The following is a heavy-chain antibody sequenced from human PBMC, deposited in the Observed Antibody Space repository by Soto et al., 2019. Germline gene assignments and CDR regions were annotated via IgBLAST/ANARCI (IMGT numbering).Heavy chain of an antibody. D-gene: IGHD1-26*01. Sequence: QVQLVESGGGVVQPGRSLRLSCAASGFTFSSYAMHWVRQAPGKGLEWVAVISYDGSNKYYADSVKGRFTISRDNSKNTLYLQMNSLRAEDTAVYYCARDLILWGAVGADDWFDPWGQGTLVTVSS. CDR2: ISYDGSNK. CDR3: ARDLILWGAVGADDWFDP. V-gene: IGHV3-30-3*01. J-gene: IGHJ5*02. CDR1: GFTFSSYA.